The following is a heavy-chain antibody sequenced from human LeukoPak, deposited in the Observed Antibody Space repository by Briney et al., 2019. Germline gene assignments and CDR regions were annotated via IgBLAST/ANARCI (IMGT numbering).Heavy chain of an antibody. D-gene: IGHD3-10*01. J-gene: IGHJ4*02. CDR1: GFTFSSNA. CDR3: AKGPYGSGSYHRFDY. CDR2: ISGSGGST. Sequence: GGSLRLSCAVSGFTFSSNAMSWVRQAPGKGLEWVSAISGSGGSTYYADSEKGQFTISRDNSKNTLYLQMNSLRAEDTAVYYCAKGPYGSGSYHRFDYWGQGTLVTVSS. V-gene: IGHV3-23*01.